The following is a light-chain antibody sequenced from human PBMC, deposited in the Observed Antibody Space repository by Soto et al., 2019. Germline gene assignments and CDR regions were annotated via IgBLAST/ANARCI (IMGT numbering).Light chain of an antibody. J-gene: IGKJ3*01. Sequence: EIVLTQSPGTLSLSPGERATLSCRASQSVSSSYLAWYQQKPGQAPRLLISGASSRATGIPDRFSGSGSGTDFTLTISRLDPEDFAVYYCQQYDNSPVTFGRGTKGDI. CDR2: GAS. CDR1: QSVSSSY. CDR3: QQYDNSPVT. V-gene: IGKV3-20*01.